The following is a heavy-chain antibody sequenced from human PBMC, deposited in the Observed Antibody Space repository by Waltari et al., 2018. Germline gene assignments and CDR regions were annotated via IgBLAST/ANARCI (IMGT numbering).Heavy chain of an antibody. V-gene: IGHV3-21*01. CDR1: GFTFSSYS. D-gene: IGHD2-15*01. Sequence: EVQLVESGGGLVKPGGSLRLSCAASGFTFSSYSLNWVRQAPGKGLEWVSSISSSSGYIYYADSVKGRFTISRDNAKNSLYLQMNSLRAEDTAVYYCARDPCTGGSCPLSWGQEPWSPSPQ. CDR2: ISSSSGYI. J-gene: IGHJ5*01. CDR3: ARDPCTGGSCPLS.